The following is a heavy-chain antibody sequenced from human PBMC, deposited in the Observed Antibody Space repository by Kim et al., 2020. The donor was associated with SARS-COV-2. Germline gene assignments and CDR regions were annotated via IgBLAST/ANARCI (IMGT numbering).Heavy chain of an antibody. J-gene: IGHJ5*02. CDR3: ARDNSGRGWFEP. D-gene: IGHD5-12*01. CDR1: GYTFTNYA. Sequence: ASVKVSCKTSGYTFTNYAIHWVRQAPGQRLEWMGWINTGNGNTKYSQKFQGRVTITRDTSASTAYMELSSLRSEDTAVYYCARDNSGRGWFEPWGQGTLVTVSS. V-gene: IGHV1-3*04. CDR2: INTGNGNT.